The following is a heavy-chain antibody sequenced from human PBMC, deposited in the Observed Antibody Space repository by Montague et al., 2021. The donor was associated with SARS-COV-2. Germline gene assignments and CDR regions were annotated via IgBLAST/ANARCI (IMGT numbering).Heavy chain of an antibody. Sequence: SETLSLACSVSDASISTSNYWGWLRQTPGKGLEWIASIQFTGTTXXKPXXXSRVTISVDTSKNQFSLKLTSLTAADTAIYFCARDRNDGYDRFFDYWGQGTLVTVSS. V-gene: IGHV4-39*07. D-gene: IGHD5-12*01. J-gene: IGHJ4*02. CDR3: ARDRNDGYDRFFDY. CDR2: IQFTGTT. CDR1: DASISTSNY.